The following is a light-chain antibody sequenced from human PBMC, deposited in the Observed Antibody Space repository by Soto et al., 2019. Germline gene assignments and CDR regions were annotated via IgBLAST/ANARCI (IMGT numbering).Light chain of an antibody. Sequence: DIQMTQSPSSLSASAGDRVTITCRASQSIASHLNWYQQKPGKAPKLLIYTASSLQSGVPSRFSGSGSGTDFTLTISSLQPEDFATYSYQHSHSTPLTFGGGTKVDIK. CDR1: QSIASH. CDR2: TAS. CDR3: QHSHSTPLT. J-gene: IGKJ4*01. V-gene: IGKV1-39*01.